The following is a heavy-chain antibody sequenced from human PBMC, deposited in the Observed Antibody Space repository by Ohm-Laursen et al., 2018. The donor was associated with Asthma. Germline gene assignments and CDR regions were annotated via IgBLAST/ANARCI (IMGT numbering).Heavy chain of an antibody. Sequence: SLRLSCTASGYTFSRYGIHWVRQIPGKGLEWVASISTASSFIYYADSVRGRFTVSRDNAKNSLYLEMNSLRVEDTAVYYCVTDAWWSYVHWGLGTLVTVSS. D-gene: IGHD1-26*01. V-gene: IGHV3-21*01. J-gene: IGHJ4*02. CDR2: ISTASSFI. CDR1: GYTFSRYG. CDR3: VTDAWWSYVH.